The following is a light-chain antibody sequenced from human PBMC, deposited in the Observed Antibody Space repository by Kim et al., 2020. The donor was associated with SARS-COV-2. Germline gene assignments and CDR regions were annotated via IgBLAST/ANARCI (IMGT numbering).Light chain of an antibody. Sequence: QSALTQPASVSGSPGQSITISCTGTSSDVGGYNYVSWYQQHPGKAPKLMIYDVSKRPSGVSNRFSGSKSGNTASLTISGLQAEDEADYYCSSYTSSSTWEFGGGTQLTVL. V-gene: IGLV2-14*01. CDR1: SSDVGGYNY. CDR3: SSYTSSSTWE. J-gene: IGLJ3*02. CDR2: DVS.